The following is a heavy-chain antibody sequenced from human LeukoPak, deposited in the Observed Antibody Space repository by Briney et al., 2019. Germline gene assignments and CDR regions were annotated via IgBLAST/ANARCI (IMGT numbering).Heavy chain of an antibody. CDR2: IWYDGSNK. CDR3: ARDQGYGDYRAFDI. J-gene: IGHJ3*02. D-gene: IGHD4-17*01. CDR1: GFTFSTYA. Sequence: TGRSLRLSCAASGFTFSTYAMHWVRQAPGKGLEWVALIWYDGSNKYYGDSVKGRFTISRDNSKNTLYLQMNSLRAEDTAVYYCARDQGYGDYRAFDIWGQGTMVTVSS. V-gene: IGHV3-33*08.